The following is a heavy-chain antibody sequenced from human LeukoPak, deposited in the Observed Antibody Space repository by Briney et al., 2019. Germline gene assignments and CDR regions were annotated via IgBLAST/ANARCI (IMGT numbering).Heavy chain of an antibody. J-gene: IGHJ4*02. CDR1: GYTFTCYY. CDR2: INPNSGGT. CDR3: ARARSANLVLLDY. V-gene: IGHV1-2*06. Sequence: GASVKVSCKASGYTFTCYYMHWVRQAPGQGLEWMGRINPNSGGTNYAQKFQGRVTMTRDTSISTAYMELSRLRSDDTAVYYCARARSANLVLLDYWGQGTLVTVSS. D-gene: IGHD1-14*01.